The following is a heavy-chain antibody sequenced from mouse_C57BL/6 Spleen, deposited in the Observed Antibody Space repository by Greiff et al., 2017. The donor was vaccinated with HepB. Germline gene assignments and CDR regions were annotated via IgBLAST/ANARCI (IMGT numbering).Heavy chain of an antibody. D-gene: IGHD2-5*01. J-gene: IGHJ3*01. CDR3: ARSYSNYPAWFAY. CDR1: GYSITSDY. Sequence: EVKVIESGPGLAKPSQTLSLTCSVTGYSITSDYWNWIRKFPGNKLEYMGYISYSGSTYYNPSLKSRISITRDTSKNQYYLQLNSVTTEDTATYYCARSYSNYPAWFAYWGQGTLVTVSA. CDR2: ISYSGST. V-gene: IGHV3-8*01.